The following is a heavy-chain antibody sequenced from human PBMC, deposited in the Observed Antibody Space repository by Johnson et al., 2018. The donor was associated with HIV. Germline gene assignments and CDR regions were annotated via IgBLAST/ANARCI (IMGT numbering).Heavy chain of an antibody. J-gene: IGHJ3*02. CDR2: IYSGGST. D-gene: IGHD6-13*01. CDR3: ARDRLGYSSSWGGVDAFDI. CDR1: GFTVSSNY. Sequence: VQLVESGGDLVQPGGSLRLSCAVSGFTVSSNYMSWVRRAPGQGLEWVSVIYSGGSTYYADSVKGRFTIFRDNSKNTLYLQMNSLRAEDTAVYYCARDRLGYSSSWGGVDAFDIWGQGTMVTVSS. V-gene: IGHV3-66*01.